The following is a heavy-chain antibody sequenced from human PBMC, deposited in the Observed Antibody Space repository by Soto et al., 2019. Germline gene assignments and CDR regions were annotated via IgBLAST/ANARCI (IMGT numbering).Heavy chain of an antibody. CDR3: ATGSGGRYYFDY. D-gene: IGHD3-16*01. V-gene: IGHV4-39*01. CDR1: GGSINSVSHY. CDR2: IYYSGNT. Sequence: SETLSLTCTVAGGSINSVSHYWGWIRQPPGKGLEWIGSIYYSGNTYYNPSLKSRLTLSVDTSKNQFSLKMTSVTAADTDVYYCATGSGGRYYFDYWGQGALVTVS. J-gene: IGHJ4*02.